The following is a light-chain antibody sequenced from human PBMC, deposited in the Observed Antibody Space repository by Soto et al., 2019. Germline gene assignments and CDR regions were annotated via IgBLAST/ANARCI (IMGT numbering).Light chain of an antibody. Sequence: DIQMTQSPSSLSASVGDRVTITCQASQDISNYLNWYQQKPGKAPKLLIYDASNLETGVPSRFSGSGSGTDFTFTISSLQPDDFATYYCQQYNSYSFGQGTKVEIK. CDR1: QDISNY. J-gene: IGKJ1*01. CDR2: DAS. CDR3: QQYNSYS. V-gene: IGKV1-33*01.